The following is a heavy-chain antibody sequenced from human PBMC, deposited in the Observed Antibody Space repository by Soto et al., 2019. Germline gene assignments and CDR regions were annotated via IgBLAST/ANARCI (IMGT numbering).Heavy chain of an antibody. V-gene: IGHV3-23*01. J-gene: IGHJ6*03. CDR2: IGSSGGNT. D-gene: IGHD2-15*01. CDR1: GFTFSSYT. CDR3: AKDGGSSYYYYMDV. Sequence: EVQLLESGGGLVQPGGSLRLSCAASGFTFSSYTITWVRQAPGKGLEWVAAIGSSGGNTDYADSVKGRFTISRDNSKNTLYLQMSSLRAEDTAVYYCAKDGGSSYYYYMDVWGKGTTLTVSS.